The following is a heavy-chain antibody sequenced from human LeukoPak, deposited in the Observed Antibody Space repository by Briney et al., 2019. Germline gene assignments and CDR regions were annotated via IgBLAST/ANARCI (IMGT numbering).Heavy chain of an antibody. V-gene: IGHV4-61*02. CDR2: IYTSGST. CDR1: GGSISSGSYY. D-gene: IGHD3-3*01. J-gene: IGHJ4*02. CDR3: ARVNRFLEWSNDY. Sequence: PSETLSLTCTASGGSISSGSYYWSWIRQPAGKGLEWIGRIYTSGSTNYNPSLKSRVTISVDTSKNQFSLKLSSVTAADTAVYYCARVNRFLEWSNDYWGQGTLVTVSS.